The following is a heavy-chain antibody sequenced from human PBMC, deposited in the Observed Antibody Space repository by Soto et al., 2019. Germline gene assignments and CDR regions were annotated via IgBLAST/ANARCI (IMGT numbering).Heavy chain of an antibody. CDR3: ARDDATSCGGDCYRYFFYGLDV. V-gene: IGHV1-69*01. CDR2: IIPMFGTA. D-gene: IGHD2-21*02. Sequence: QVQLVQSGAEVKKPGSSVKVSCKASGGTFSNHAISWVRQAPGQGLEWMGGIIPMFGTADYAQKFQGRVTITADAAPTTAHMELSSLGTEDWAVYYCARDDATSCGGDCYRYFFYGLDVWGKGTTFTVSS. CDR1: GGTFSNHA. J-gene: IGHJ6*04.